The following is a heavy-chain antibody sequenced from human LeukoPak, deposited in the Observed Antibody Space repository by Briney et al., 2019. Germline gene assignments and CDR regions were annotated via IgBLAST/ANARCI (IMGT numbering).Heavy chain of an antibody. Sequence: SETLSLTCTVSGGSLSGHYWSWIRQPPGKRLEWIGYVSYTGRTKYNPSLQSRVTISIDTSKSQFSLKLTSVTSADTAVYYCARRRKGLFTYGAVGDFFDYWGQGALVTVSS. D-gene: IGHD4/OR15-4a*01. J-gene: IGHJ4*02. CDR1: GGSLSGHY. CDR3: ARRRKGLFTYGAVGDFFDY. CDR2: VSYTGRT. V-gene: IGHV4-59*11.